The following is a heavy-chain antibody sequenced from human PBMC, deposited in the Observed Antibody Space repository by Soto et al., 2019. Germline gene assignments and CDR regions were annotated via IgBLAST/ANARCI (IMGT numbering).Heavy chain of an antibody. Sequence: PGGSLRLSCEASGFTLGSYWMSWVRQAPGKGLEWLATIKTDASEKKYVDSVKGRFTMSRDNAKNSLYLQMDSLRAEDTAVYYCARESEDLTSNFDYWGQGTLVTVSS. CDR1: GFTLGSYW. V-gene: IGHV3-7*01. CDR3: ARESEDLTSNFDY. J-gene: IGHJ4*02. CDR2: IKTDASEK.